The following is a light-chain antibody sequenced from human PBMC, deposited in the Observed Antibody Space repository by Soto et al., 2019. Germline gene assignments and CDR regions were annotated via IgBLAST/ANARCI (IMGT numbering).Light chain of an antibody. V-gene: IGKV4-1*01. CDR3: QQHYSSPFT. J-gene: IGKJ3*01. CDR2: WAS. Sequence: DIVMTQSPDSLAMSLGERATINCKSSQSVLHRSNNKKYLAWYQQKPGQPPKLLIYWASTRESGVPDRFTGSESGTEFPLTITSLQPEDGAIYYCQQHYSSPFTFGPGTRVDIK. CDR1: QSVLHRSNNKKY.